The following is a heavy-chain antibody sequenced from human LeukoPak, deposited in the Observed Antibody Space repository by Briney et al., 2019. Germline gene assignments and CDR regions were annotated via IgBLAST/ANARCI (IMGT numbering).Heavy chain of an antibody. V-gene: IGHV1-24*01. Sequence: ASVKVSCKVSGYTLTELSMHWVRQAPGKGLEWMGGFDPEDGETIYAQKFQGRVTMTEDTSTDTAYMELSSLRSEDTAVYYCATGARFGELFPFDYWGQGTLVTVSS. CDR3: ATGARFGELFPFDY. J-gene: IGHJ4*02. CDR2: FDPEDGET. D-gene: IGHD3-10*01. CDR1: GYTLTELS.